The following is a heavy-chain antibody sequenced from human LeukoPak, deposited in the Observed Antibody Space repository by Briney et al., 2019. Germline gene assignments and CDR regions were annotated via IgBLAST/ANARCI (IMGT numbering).Heavy chain of an antibody. CDR1: GYTFTSYY. V-gene: IGHV1-46*01. J-gene: IGHJ6*02. Sequence: ASVKVSCKASGYTFTSYYMHWVRQAPGQGLEWMGIINPSGGSTSYAQKFQGRVTMTRDTSTSTVYMELSSLRSEDTAVYCCARGVSSSWYGYYYYGMDVWGQGTTVTVSS. CDR2: INPSGGST. CDR3: ARGVSSSWYGYYYYGMDV. D-gene: IGHD6-13*01.